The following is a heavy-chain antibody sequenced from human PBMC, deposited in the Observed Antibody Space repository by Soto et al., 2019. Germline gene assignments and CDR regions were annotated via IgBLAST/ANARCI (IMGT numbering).Heavy chain of an antibody. D-gene: IGHD2-2*01. CDR1: GYTFTSYG. CDR2: ISAYNGNT. V-gene: IGHV1-18*01. J-gene: IGHJ6*02. Sequence: ASVKVSCKASGYTFTSYGISWVRQAPGQGLEWMGWISAYNGNTNYAQKLQGRVTMTTDTSTSTAYMELRSLRSEDTAVYYCARADCSSTSCEVYYYGMDVWGQGTTVTVSS. CDR3: ARADCSSTSCEVYYYGMDV.